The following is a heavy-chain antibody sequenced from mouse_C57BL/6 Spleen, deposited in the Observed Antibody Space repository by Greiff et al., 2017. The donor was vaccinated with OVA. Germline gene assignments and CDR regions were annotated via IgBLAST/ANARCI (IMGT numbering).Heavy chain of an antibody. CDR2: IDPENGDT. CDR3: TTPGTFAY. Sequence: SGAELVRPGASVKLSCTASGFNIKDDYMHWVKQRPEQGLEWIGWIDPENGDTEYASKFQGKATITADTSSNTAYLQLSSLTSEDTAVYYCTTPGTFAYWGQGTLVTVSA. J-gene: IGHJ3*01. V-gene: IGHV14-4*01. CDR1: GFNIKDDY. D-gene: IGHD4-1*01.